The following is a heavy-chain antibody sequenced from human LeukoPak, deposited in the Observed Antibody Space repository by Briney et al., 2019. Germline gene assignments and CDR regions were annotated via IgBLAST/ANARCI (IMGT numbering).Heavy chain of an antibody. CDR2: MYPGDSDT. CDR3: ATGGDSSTSCYRCFNY. V-gene: IGHV5-51*01. CDR1: GYRFTNYW. Sequence: GESLKISCKGSGYRFTNYWIGWVRQMPGKGLEWMGLMYPGDSDTRYSPSFQGQVTISADKSIGTAYLQWSSLKASDTAMYYCATGGDSSTSCYRCFNYWGQGTLVTVSS. J-gene: IGHJ4*02. D-gene: IGHD2-2*02.